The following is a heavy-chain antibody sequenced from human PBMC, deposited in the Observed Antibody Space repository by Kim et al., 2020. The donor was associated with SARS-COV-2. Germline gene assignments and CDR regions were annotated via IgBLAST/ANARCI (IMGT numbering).Heavy chain of an antibody. CDR2: ISGDGGST. CDR3: AKDAEYVWGSYRPQVRYGMDV. V-gene: IGHV3-43*02. J-gene: IGHJ6*02. Sequence: GGSLRLSCAASGFTFDDYAMHWVRQAPGKGLEWVSLISGDGGSTYYADSVKGRFTISRDNSKNSLYLQMNSLRTEDTALYYCAKDAEYVWGSYRPQVRYGMDVWGQGTTVTVSS. CDR1: GFTFDDYA. D-gene: IGHD3-16*02.